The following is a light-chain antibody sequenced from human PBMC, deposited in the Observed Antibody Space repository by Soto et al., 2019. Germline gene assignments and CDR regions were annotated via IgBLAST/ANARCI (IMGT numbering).Light chain of an antibody. CDR3: CSYAGGYTHAV. CDR1: SSDVGGYNY. CDR2: EVS. J-gene: IGLJ2*01. V-gene: IGLV2-14*01. Sequence: QSVLTQPASVSGSPGQSITISCTGTSSDVGGYNYVSWYQQHPGKAPKLMIYEVSNRPSGVSNRFSGSKSGNTASLTISGLQAEDEADYYCCSYAGGYTHAVFGGGTK.